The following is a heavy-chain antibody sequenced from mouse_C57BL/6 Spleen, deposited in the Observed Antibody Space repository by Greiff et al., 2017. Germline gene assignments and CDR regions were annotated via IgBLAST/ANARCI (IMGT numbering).Heavy chain of an antibody. D-gene: IGHD2-2*01. J-gene: IGHJ1*03. CDR3: ARGGYYGSGFDV. CDR2: IDPSDSET. V-gene: IGHV1-52*01. CDR1: GYTFTSYW. Sequence: QVQLQQPGAELVRPGSSVKLSCKASGYTFTSYWMHWVKQRPIQGLEWIGNIDPSDSETHYNQKFKDKATLTVDKSSSTAYMQLSSLTSEASAVYACARGGYYGSGFDVWGTGTTVTVSS.